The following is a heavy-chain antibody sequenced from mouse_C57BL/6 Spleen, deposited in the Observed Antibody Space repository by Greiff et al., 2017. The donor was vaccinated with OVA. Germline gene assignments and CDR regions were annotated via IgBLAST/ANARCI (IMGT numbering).Heavy chain of an antibody. Sequence: DVQLQESGPGLVKPSQSLSLTCSVTGYSITSGYYWNWIRQFPGNKLEWMGYISYDGSNNYNPSLKNRISITRDTSKNQFFLKLNSVTTEDTATYYCARERTGYWYFDVWGTGTTVTVSS. J-gene: IGHJ1*03. CDR2: ISYDGSN. CDR1: GYSITSGYY. V-gene: IGHV3-6*01. D-gene: IGHD4-1*01. CDR3: ARERTGYWYFDV.